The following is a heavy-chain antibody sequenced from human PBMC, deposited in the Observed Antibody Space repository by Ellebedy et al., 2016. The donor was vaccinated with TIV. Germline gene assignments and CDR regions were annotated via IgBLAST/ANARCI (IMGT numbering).Heavy chain of an antibody. Sequence: SETLSLTCAVYGGSFSGYYWSWIRQPPGKGLEWIGEINHSGSTNYNPSLKSRVTISVDTSKNQFSLKLSSVTAADTAVYYCARGNFDYWGQGTLVTVSS. J-gene: IGHJ4*02. CDR1: GGSFSGYY. CDR3: ARGNFDY. CDR2: INHSGST. V-gene: IGHV4-34*01.